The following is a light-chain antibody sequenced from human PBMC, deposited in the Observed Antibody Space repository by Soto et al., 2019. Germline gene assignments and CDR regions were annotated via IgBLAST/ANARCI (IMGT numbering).Light chain of an antibody. V-gene: IGKV1-39*01. CDR1: QTISGY. CDR2: AAS. CDR3: QQSFNTPDT. J-gene: IGKJ2*01. Sequence: DIQMTQSPSSLSASVGDRVTITCRASQTISGYLNWYQQKPGKAPELLIYAASYLGNGVPSRFSGSGSGTDFTLTISSLQPEDFATYYCQQSFNTPDTFGQGTKVDIK.